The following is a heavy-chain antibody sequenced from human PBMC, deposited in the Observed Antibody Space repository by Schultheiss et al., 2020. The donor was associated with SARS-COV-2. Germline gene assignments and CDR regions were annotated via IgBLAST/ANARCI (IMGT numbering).Heavy chain of an antibody. CDR2: ITSSSSHT. CDR1: GFTFSDYY. J-gene: IGHJ4*02. CDR3: ARVAMTTVTELDY. Sequence: GESLKISCAASGFTFSDYYMSWIRQAPGKGLEWVAYITSSSSHTNYADSVKGRFTISRDNAKNSLYLQMNSLRAEDTAVYYCARVAMTTVTELDYWGQGTLVTVSS. V-gene: IGHV3-11*06. D-gene: IGHD4-17*01.